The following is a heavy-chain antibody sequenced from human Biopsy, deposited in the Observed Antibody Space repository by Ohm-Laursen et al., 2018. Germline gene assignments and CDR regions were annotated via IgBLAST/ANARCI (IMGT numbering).Heavy chain of an antibody. CDR1: GYTFTAFS. D-gene: IGHD2-2*01. V-gene: IGHV1-2*02. J-gene: IGHJ2*01. CDR2: INPKSGDT. Sequence: SVTVSCKASGYTFTAFSVHWLRQAPGQGLEWMGWINPKSGDTDYPQNFQGRVSMTRDTSISTAYMDLSRLRSDDTAVYYCARGRRHCSGTCSRWYFDLWGRGTLVTVSS. CDR3: ARGRRHCSGTCSRWYFDL.